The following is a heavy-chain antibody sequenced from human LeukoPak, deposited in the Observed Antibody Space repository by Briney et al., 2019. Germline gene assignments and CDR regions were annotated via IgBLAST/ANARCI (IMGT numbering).Heavy chain of an antibody. D-gene: IGHD3-10*01. CDR1: GFTFSSYA. CDR3: ARVVYSGSGSYGGFDY. J-gene: IGHJ4*02. V-gene: IGHV3-30-3*01. CDR2: ISYDGSNK. Sequence: GGSLRLSCAASGFTFSSYAMHWVRQAPGKGLEWVAVISYDGSNKYYADSVKGRFTISRDNSKNTLYLQMNSLRAEDTAVYYCARVVYSGSGSYGGFDYWGQGTLVTVSS.